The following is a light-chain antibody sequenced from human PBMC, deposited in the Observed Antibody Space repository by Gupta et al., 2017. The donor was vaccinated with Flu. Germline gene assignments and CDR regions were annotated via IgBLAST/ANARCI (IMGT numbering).Light chain of an antibody. J-gene: IGKJ2*01. CDR1: QRVLYSSNNKNY. V-gene: IGKV4-1*01. CDR3: QQYYNSLYT. CDR2: WAS. Sequence: DIVMTQSPDSLAVSLGERATINCKSSQRVLYSSNNKNYLAWYQQKPGQPPKLLIYWASTRESGVPDRFSGSGSGTDFTLTISSLQAEDVAVYYCQQYYNSLYTFGQGTKLEIK.